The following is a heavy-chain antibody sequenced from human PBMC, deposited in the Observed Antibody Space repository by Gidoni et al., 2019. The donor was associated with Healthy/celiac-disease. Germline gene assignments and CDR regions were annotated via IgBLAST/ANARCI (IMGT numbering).Heavy chain of an antibody. CDR2: ISGSGGST. V-gene: IGHV3-23*01. D-gene: IGHD1-26*01. CDR3: AKDRGIVGAEDI. Sequence: EVQLLESGGGLVQPGGSRRLSCAASGCTFSSYAMSWVRQAPGKGLEWVSAISGSGGSTYYADSVKGRFTISRDNSKNTLYLQMNSLRAEDTAVYYCAKDRGIVGAEDIWGQGTMVTVSS. CDR1: GCTFSSYA. J-gene: IGHJ3*02.